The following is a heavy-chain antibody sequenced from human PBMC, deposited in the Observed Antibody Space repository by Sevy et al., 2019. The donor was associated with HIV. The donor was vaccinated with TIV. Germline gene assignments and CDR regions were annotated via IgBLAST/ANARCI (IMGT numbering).Heavy chain of an antibody. V-gene: IGHV3-30*18. CDR1: GFTFSSYG. D-gene: IGHD1-1*01. Sequence: GESLKISCGASGFTFSSYGMHWVRQAPGKGLEWVAVISYDGSSKYYADSVKGRFTISRDNSKNTLYLQMNSLRAEDTAVYYCAKGSWNGDSDYWGQGTLVTVSS. CDR3: AKGSWNGDSDY. J-gene: IGHJ4*02. CDR2: ISYDGSSK.